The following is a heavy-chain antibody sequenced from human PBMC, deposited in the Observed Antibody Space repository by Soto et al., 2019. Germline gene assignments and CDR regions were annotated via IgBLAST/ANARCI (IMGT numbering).Heavy chain of an antibody. CDR2: INAGNGNT. CDR3: ARDLEVVAASSWPPGY. V-gene: IGHV1-3*01. J-gene: IGHJ4*02. Sequence: ASVKVFCKASGYTFTSYAMHWVRQAPGQRLEWMGWINAGNGNTKYSQKFQGRVTITRDTSASTAYMELSSLRSEDTAVYYCARDLEVVAASSWPPGYWGQGTLVTVSS. D-gene: IGHD2-15*01. CDR1: GYTFTSYA.